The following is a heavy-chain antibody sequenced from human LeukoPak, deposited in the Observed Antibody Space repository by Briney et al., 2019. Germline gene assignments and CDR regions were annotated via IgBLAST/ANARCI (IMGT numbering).Heavy chain of an antibody. D-gene: IGHD6-6*01. CDR1: GFTFSSYA. Sequence: GGSLRLSCSASGFTFSSYAMHWARQAPGKGLEYVSAISSNGGSTYYADSVKGRFTISRDNSKNTLYLQMSSLRAEDTAVYYCVKGEYSSSSSFCYWGQGTLVTVSS. CDR2: ISSNGGST. J-gene: IGHJ4*02. V-gene: IGHV3-64D*06. CDR3: VKGEYSSSSSFCY.